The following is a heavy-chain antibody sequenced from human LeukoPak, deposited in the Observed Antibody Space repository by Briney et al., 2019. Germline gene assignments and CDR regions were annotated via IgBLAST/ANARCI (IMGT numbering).Heavy chain of an antibody. CDR2: ISGGGGAT. CDR1: GFTFSSYA. Sequence: GGSLRLSCAASGFTFSSYAMTWVRQAPGKGLEWVSAISGGGGATYYALSVRGRLTISRDNSKNTLYLQMSSLRAEDTAVYYCAKDSSSSPYYFDYWGQGTLVTVSS. J-gene: IGHJ4*02. V-gene: IGHV3-23*01. D-gene: IGHD6-6*01. CDR3: AKDSSSSPYYFDY.